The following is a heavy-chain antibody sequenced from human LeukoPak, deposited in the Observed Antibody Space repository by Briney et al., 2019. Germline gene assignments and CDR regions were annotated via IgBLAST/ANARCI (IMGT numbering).Heavy chain of an antibody. D-gene: IGHD1-14*01. CDR3: AKGPRNDP. CDR2: VHPNTGNT. J-gene: IGHJ5*02. CDR1: GYPFTTYE. Sequence: ASVKVSCKTSGYPFTTYEINWVRQAAGQGLEWMGWVHPNTGNTAYAQRFQGRVTMTRDTSISTAYMELSSLTSNDTAVYFCAKGPRNDPWGQGTLVTVSS. V-gene: IGHV1-8*01.